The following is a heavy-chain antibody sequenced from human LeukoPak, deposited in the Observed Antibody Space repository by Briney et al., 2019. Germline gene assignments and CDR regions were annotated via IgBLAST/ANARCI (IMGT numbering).Heavy chain of an antibody. J-gene: IGHJ4*02. Sequence: GGSLRLSCAASGFAFSSYAMSWVRQAPGKGLEWVSAISGSGGSTYYADSVKGRFTISRDNSKNTLYLQMNSLRAEDTAVYYCANSYYYGSGSYSPDYWGQGTLVTVSS. CDR1: GFAFSSYA. V-gene: IGHV3-23*01. CDR3: ANSYYYGSGSYSPDY. CDR2: ISGSGGST. D-gene: IGHD3-10*01.